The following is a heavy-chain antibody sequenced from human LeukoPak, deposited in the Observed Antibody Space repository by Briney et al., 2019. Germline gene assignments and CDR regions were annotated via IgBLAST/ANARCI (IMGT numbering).Heavy chain of an antibody. V-gene: IGHV1-69*04. CDR1: GGTFSSYA. CDR2: IIPILGIA. J-gene: IGHJ4*02. Sequence: ASVKVSCKASGGTFSSYAISWVRQAPGQGVEWMGRIIPILGIANYAQKFHGTVTITADKSTSTAYMELSSLRSEDTAVYYCASYYYYDSSGYLRYWGQGTLVTVSS. CDR3: ASYYYYDSSGYLRY. D-gene: IGHD3-22*01.